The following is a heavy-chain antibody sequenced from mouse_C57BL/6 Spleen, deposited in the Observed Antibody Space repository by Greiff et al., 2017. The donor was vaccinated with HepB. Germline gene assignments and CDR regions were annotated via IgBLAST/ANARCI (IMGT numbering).Heavy chain of an antibody. V-gene: IGHV1-19*01. J-gene: IGHJ2*01. D-gene: IGHD4-1*01. CDR1: GYTFTDYY. CDR2: INPYNGGT. CDR3: ARDWERDFDY. Sequence: VQLKQSGPVLVKPGASVKMSCKASGYTFTDYYMNWVKQSHGKSLEWIGVINPYNGGTSYNQKFKGKATLTVDKSSSTAYMELNSLTAEDSAVYYCARDWERDFDYWGQGTTLTVSS.